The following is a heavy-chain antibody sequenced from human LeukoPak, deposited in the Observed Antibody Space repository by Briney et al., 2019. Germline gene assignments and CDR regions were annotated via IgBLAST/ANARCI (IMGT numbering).Heavy chain of an antibody. J-gene: IGHJ4*02. Sequence: GGSLRLSCAASGFTVSSNYMSWVRQAPGKGLERVSVIYSGGGTYYADSVKGRFTLSRDNSKNTLYLQMNSLRAEDTAVYFCARGQGGSFYFDYWGQGTLVTVSS. CDR3: ARGQGGSFYFDY. CDR1: GFTVSSNY. V-gene: IGHV3-53*01. CDR2: IYSGGGT. D-gene: IGHD1-26*01.